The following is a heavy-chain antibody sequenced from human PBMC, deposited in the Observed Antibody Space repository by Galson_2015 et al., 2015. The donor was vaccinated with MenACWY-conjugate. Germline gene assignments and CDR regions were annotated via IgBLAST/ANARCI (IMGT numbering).Heavy chain of an antibody. Sequence: SVKVSCKASGYTFTSYGISWVRQAPGQGLEWMGWISAYNGNTNYAQKLQGRVTMTTDTSTSTAYMELRSLRSDDTAVYYCAMYVDIVVTPEDYFDYWGQGTLVTVSS. J-gene: IGHJ4*02. V-gene: IGHV1-18*01. CDR1: GYTFTSYG. CDR3: AMYVDIVVTPEDYFDY. CDR2: ISAYNGNT. D-gene: IGHD5-12*01.